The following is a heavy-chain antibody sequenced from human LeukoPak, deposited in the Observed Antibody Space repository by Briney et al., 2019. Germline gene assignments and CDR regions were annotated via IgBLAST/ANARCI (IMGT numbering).Heavy chain of an antibody. CDR2: IIPIFGTA. CDR3: ARKLRRRYDILAGSLPSEDDAFDI. Sequence: SVNVSCKASGGTFSSYAISWVRQAPGQGLEWMGRIIPIFGTANYAQKFQGRVTITKDESTKTAYMELGSLGSEDTAVYYCARKLRRRYDILAGSLPSEDDAFDIGGQGTMVTVSS. J-gene: IGHJ3*02. V-gene: IGHV1-69*05. D-gene: IGHD3-9*01. CDR1: GGTFSSYA.